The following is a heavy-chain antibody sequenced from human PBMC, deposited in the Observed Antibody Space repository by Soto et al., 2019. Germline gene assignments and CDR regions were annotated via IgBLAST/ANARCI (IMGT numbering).Heavy chain of an antibody. V-gene: IGHV3-30*18. CDR3: AKDSTVTTNYYYYMDV. J-gene: IGHJ6*03. D-gene: IGHD4-17*01. Sequence: PGGSLRLSCAASGFTFSSYGVHWVRQAPGKGLEWVAVISYDGSNKYYADSVKGRFTISRDNSKNTLYLQMNSLRAEDTAVYYCAKDSTVTTNYYYYMDVWGKGTTVTSP. CDR1: GFTFSSYG. CDR2: ISYDGSNK.